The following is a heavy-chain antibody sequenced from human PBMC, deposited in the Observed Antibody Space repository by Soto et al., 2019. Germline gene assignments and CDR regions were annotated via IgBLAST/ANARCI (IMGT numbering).Heavy chain of an antibody. V-gene: IGHV4-59*12. Sequence: QVQLQESGPGLVKPSETLSLTCTVSGDSISSDYWSWIRQPPGKGLEWIGYIYYSGSTIYNPSLQSRVTISVDMSKTQCSLKLTSVTTADTAVYYCAGGIIKFDYWGQGTLVTVSS. CDR2: IYYSGST. D-gene: IGHD3-16*02. J-gene: IGHJ4*02. CDR3: AGGIIKFDY. CDR1: GDSISSDY.